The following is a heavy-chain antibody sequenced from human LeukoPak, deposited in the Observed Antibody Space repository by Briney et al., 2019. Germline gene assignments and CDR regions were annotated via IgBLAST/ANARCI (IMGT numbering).Heavy chain of an antibody. Sequence: GGSLRLSCTASGFTFGDYAMSWFRQAPGKGLEWVGFIRSKAYGGTTEYAASVKGRFTISRDDSKSIAYLQMNSLKTEDTAVYYCTRVFPPYSSSWYYYYGMDVWGQGTTVTVSS. D-gene: IGHD6-13*01. CDR1: GFTFGDYA. V-gene: IGHV3-49*03. CDR3: TRVFPPYSSSWYYYYGMDV. CDR2: IRSKAYGGTT. J-gene: IGHJ6*02.